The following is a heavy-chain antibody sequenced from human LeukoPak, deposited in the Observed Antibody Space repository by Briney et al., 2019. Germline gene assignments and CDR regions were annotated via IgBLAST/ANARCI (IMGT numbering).Heavy chain of an antibody. Sequence: QPGGSLRLSCAASGFTFSSYAMHWVRQAPGKGLEWVAVISYDGSNKYYADSVKGRFTVSRDNSKNTLYLQMNSLRAEDTAVYYCAKDYCSSTSCSFDYWGQGTLVTVSS. J-gene: IGHJ4*02. CDR3: AKDYCSSTSCSFDY. D-gene: IGHD2-2*01. CDR1: GFTFSSYA. V-gene: IGHV3-30-3*01. CDR2: ISYDGSNK.